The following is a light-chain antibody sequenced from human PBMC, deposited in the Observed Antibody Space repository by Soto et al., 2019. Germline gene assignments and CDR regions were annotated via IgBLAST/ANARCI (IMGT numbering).Light chain of an antibody. V-gene: IGKV1-5*03. CDR1: QTIYRW. J-gene: IGKJ1*01. Sequence: DIQMTQSPSTLSASIGDRVTITCRASQTIYRWLDWYQQKPGKAPNLLIYKASSLPSGVPSRFSGSGSGTEFTLTISSLQPDDSALYYCQQYNRYTWTFGQGTKVEVK. CDR3: QQYNRYTWT. CDR2: KAS.